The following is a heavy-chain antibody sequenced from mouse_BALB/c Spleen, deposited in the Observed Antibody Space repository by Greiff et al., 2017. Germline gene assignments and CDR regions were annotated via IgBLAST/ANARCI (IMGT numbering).Heavy chain of an antibody. CDR3: TKVRQGLYAMDY. V-gene: IGHV1-5*01. D-gene: IGHD2-14*01. CDR2: IYPGNSDT. J-gene: IGHJ4*01. CDR1: GYTFTSYW. Sequence: EVQLQQSGTVLARPGASVKMSCKASGYTFTSYWMHWVKQRPGQGLEWIGAIYPGNSDTSYNQKFTGKAKLTAVTSTSTAYMELSSLTNEDSAVYYCTKVRQGLYAMDYWGQGTSVTVSS.